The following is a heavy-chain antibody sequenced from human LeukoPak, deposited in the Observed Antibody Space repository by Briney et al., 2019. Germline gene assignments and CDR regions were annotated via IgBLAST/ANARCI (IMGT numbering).Heavy chain of an antibody. CDR3: ASFDSSGRFDY. J-gene: IGHJ4*02. Sequence: SVKVSCKASGGTFSSYAISWVRQAPGQGLEWMGGIIPIFGTANYAQKFQGRVTITADESTSTAYMELSSLRSEDTAVYYCASFDSSGRFDYWGREPWSPSPQ. CDR2: IIPIFGTA. CDR1: GGTFSSYA. V-gene: IGHV1-69*13. D-gene: IGHD3-22*01.